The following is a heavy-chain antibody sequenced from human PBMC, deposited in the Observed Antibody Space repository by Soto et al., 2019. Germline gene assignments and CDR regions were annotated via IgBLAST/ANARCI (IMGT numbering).Heavy chain of an antibody. Sequence: PSETLSLTCTVSGGSISSGDYYWSWIRQPPGKGLEWIGYIYYSGSTYYNPSLKSRVTISVDTSKNQFSLKLSSVTAADTAVYYCARDTLGYCSGGSCYQHDYWGQGTLVTVSS. J-gene: IGHJ4*02. V-gene: IGHV4-30-4*01. CDR1: GGSISSGDYY. D-gene: IGHD2-15*01. CDR2: IYYSGST. CDR3: ARDTLGYCSGGSCYQHDY.